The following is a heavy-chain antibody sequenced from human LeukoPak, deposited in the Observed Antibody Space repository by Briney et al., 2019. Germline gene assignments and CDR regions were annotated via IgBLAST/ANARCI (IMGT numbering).Heavy chain of an antibody. D-gene: IGHD2-2*01. J-gene: IGHJ4*02. CDR3: AKDLLFGIVIPAATAFNC. V-gene: IGHV3-30*18. Sequence: GGSLRLSCAASGFTFSSYGMHWVRQAPGKGLEWVAVISYDGSNKYYADSVKGRFTISRDNSKNTLYLQMSSLRAEDTAVYYCAKDLLFGIVIPAATAFNCWGQGTLVTVSS. CDR1: GFTFSSYG. CDR2: ISYDGSNK.